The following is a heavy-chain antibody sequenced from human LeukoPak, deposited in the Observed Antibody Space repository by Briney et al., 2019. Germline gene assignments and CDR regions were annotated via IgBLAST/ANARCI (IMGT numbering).Heavy chain of an antibody. CDR3: ARRWVAVADKVDY. CDR2: IYYSGST. CDR1: GGSISSSSYY. V-gene: IGHV4-39*01. J-gene: IGHJ4*02. D-gene: IGHD6-19*01. Sequence: SETLSLTCTVSGGSISSSSYYWGWIRQPPGKGLEWIGSIYYSGSTYYNPSLKSRVTISVDTSKNQFSLKLSSVTAADTAVYYCARRWVAVADKVDYWGQGTLVTVSS.